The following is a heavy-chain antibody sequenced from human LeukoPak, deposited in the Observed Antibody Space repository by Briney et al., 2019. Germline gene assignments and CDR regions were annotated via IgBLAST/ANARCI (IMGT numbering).Heavy chain of an antibody. V-gene: IGHV1-18*01. Sequence: ASVKVSCKASGYTFTSYGISWVRQAPGQGLEWMGWISAYNGNTNYAQKFQGRVTITRNTSISTAYMELSSLRSEDTAVYYCARAFRGYDSSGQSYYFDYWGQGTLVTVSS. CDR2: ISAYNGNT. J-gene: IGHJ4*02. CDR3: ARAFRGYDSSGQSYYFDY. D-gene: IGHD3-22*01. CDR1: GYTFTSYG.